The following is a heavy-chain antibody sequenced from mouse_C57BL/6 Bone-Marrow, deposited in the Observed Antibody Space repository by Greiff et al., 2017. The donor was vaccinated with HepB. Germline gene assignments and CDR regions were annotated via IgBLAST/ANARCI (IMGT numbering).Heavy chain of an antibody. J-gene: IGHJ4*01. V-gene: IGHV2-9-1*01. Sequence: QVQLQQSGPGLVAPSQSLSITCTVSGFSLNSYAISWVRQPPGKGLEWLGVIWTGGGTNYNSAPKSRLSISKDNYKSQVILNMNSLQTDATARYYFARGAPYSIYLHYAMDYWGQGTSVTVSS. CDR3: ARGAPYSIYLHYAMDY. CDR1: GFSLNSYA. CDR2: IWTGGGT. D-gene: IGHD2-5*01.